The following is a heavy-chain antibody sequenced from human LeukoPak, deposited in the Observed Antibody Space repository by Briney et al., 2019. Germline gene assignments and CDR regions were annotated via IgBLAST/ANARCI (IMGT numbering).Heavy chain of an antibody. CDR2: ISSSSSYI. V-gene: IGHV3-21*01. CDR1: GFTFSSYS. D-gene: IGHD3-16*01. J-gene: IGHJ6*02. Sequence: GGSLRLSCAASGFTFSSYSMNWVRQAPGKGLEWVSSISSSSSYIYYADSVKGRFTISRDNAKDSLYLQMNSLRAEDTAVYYCARDMAWGLYYGMDVWGQGTTVTVS. CDR3: ARDMAWGLYYGMDV.